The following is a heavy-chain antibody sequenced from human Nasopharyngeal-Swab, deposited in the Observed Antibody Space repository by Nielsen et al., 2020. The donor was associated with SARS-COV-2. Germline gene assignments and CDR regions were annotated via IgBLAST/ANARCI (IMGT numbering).Heavy chain of an antibody. D-gene: IGHD4-17*01. CDR1: GYTFTSYY. J-gene: IGHJ5*02. V-gene: IGHV1-46*01. CDR2: INPSGGST. CDR3: ARVPTVGGDYTDGDHWFDP. Sequence: ASVKVSCKASGYTFTSYYMHWVRQAPGQGLEWMGIINPSGGSTSYAQKFQDRVTMTRDTSTSTVYMELSSLRSEDTAVYYCARVPTVGGDYTDGDHWFDPWGQGTLVTVSS.